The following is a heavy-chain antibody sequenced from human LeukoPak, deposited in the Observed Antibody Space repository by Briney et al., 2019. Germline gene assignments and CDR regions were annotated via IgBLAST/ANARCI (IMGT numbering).Heavy chain of an antibody. CDR2: ISYGGAT. J-gene: IGHJ4*02. Sequence: SETLSLTRTVSGGSISSYYWSWIRRPPGKGLEWIGYISYGGATSYNPSLKRRVTISVDSPKNRFSLRLSSLTAADTALYYCARHGGTLDYFDYWGPGSLVTVSS. D-gene: IGHD1-26*01. CDR1: GGSISSYY. V-gene: IGHV4-59*08. CDR3: ARHGGTLDYFDY.